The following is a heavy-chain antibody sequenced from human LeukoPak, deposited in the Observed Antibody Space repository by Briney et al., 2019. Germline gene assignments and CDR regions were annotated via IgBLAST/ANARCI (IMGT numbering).Heavy chain of an antibody. Sequence: SETLSLTCTVSGGSISSYYWSWIRQPPGKGLEWIGYIYYSGSTNYNPSLKSRVTISVDTSKNQFSLKLSSVTAADTAVYYCARAQLSAFDIWGQGTMVTVSS. D-gene: IGHD5-18*01. V-gene: IGHV4-59*12. J-gene: IGHJ3*02. CDR2: IYYSGST. CDR3: ARAQLSAFDI. CDR1: GGSISSYY.